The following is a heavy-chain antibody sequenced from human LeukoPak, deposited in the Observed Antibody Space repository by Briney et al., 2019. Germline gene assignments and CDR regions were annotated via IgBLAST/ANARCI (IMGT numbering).Heavy chain of an antibody. D-gene: IGHD6-13*01. CDR1: GYTFTSYG. J-gene: IGHJ4*02. CDR2: IIPIFGTA. V-gene: IGHV1-69*06. Sequence: SVKVSCKASGYTFTSYGISWVRQAPGQGLEWMGGIIPIFGTANYAQKFQGRVTITADKSTSTAYMELSSLRSEDTAVYYCAKDPSSSWFGDYFVYWGQGTLVTVSS. CDR3: AKDPSSSWFGDYFVY.